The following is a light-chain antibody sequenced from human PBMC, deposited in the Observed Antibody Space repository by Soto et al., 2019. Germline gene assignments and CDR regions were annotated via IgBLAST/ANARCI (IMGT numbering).Light chain of an antibody. J-gene: IGKJ1*01. CDR1: QSLLHSNGKTF. CDR3: MQNLQTPGT. Sequence: VMTQSPLSLPVTPGEPASISCRSSQSLLHSNGKTFLDWYLQKPGQSPQLLIFSASKRASGVPERLSCSGSVKYLTLNINRVEAEDVGVYYCMQNLQTPGTLGQGPKGDI. CDR2: SAS. V-gene: IGKV2-28*01.